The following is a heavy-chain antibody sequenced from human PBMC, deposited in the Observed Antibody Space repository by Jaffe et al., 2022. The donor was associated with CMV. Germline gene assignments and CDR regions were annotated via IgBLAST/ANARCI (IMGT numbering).Heavy chain of an antibody. Sequence: QVQLQESGPGLVKPSETLSLTCTVSGGSISSYYWSWIRQPPGKGLEWIGYIYYSGSTNYNPSLKSRVTISVDTSKNQFSLKLSSVTAADTAVYYCARVDGYNYGAHAFDIWGQGTMVTVSS. J-gene: IGHJ3*02. D-gene: IGHD5-12*01. CDR3: ARVDGYNYGAHAFDI. V-gene: IGHV4-59*01. CDR1: GGSISSYY. CDR2: IYYSGST.